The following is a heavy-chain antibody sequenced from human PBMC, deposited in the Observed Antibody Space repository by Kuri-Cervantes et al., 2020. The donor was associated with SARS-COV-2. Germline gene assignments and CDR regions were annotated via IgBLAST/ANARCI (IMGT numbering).Heavy chain of an antibody. V-gene: IGHV4-39*07. CDR3: ARGTSGRDDFWSGYYVGYYYYYGMDV. J-gene: IGHJ6*02. CDR2: INHSGST. Sequence: SETLSLTCTVSGGSVSSGSYYWSWIRQPPGKGLEWIGEINHSGSTNYNPSLKSRVTISVDTSKNQFSLKLSSVTAADTAVYYCARGTSGRDDFWSGYYVGYYYYYGMDVWGQGTTVTVSS. CDR1: GGSVSSGSYY. D-gene: IGHD3-3*01.